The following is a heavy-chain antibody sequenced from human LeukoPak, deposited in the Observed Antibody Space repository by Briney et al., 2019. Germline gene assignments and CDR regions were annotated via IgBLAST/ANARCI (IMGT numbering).Heavy chain of an antibody. D-gene: IGHD3-10*01. CDR1: GGSISSHY. J-gene: IGHJ5*02. CDR2: INSDGSST. CDR3: ARGSIIYYGSGSYYSWFDP. V-gene: IGHV3-74*01. Sequence: ETLSLTCTVSGGSISSHYWSWIRQPPGKGLVWVSRINSDGSSTSYADSAEGRFTISRDNAKNTLYLQMNSLRAEATAVYYCARGSIIYYGSGSYYSWFDPWGQGTLVTVSS.